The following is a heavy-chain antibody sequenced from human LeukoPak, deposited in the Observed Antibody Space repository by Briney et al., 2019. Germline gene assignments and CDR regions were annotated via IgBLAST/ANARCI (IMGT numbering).Heavy chain of an antibody. J-gene: IGHJ4*02. CDR2: ISGSGGST. CDR1: GFTFSSYA. CDR3: ASSPWAAAIDY. D-gene: IGHD6-13*01. V-gene: IGHV3-23*01. Sequence: GSLRLSCAASGFTFSSYAMSWVRQAPGNGLEWVSAISGSGGSTYYADAVKGRFTISRDNSKNTLYLQMNSLRAEDTAVYYCASSPWAAAIDYWGQGTLVTVSS.